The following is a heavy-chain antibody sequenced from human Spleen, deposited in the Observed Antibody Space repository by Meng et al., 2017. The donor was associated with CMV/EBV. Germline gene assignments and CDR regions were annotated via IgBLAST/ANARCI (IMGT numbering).Heavy chain of an antibody. CDR2: ISGSGSAT. Sequence: GGSLRLSCAASGFTFSTCAMSWVRQAPGKGLEWVSLISGSGSATYYADSVKGRLTISRDNSKNTLYLQMNSLRAEDTAVYYCARDRRGYYDSSGSYGMDVWGQGTTVTVSS. J-gene: IGHJ6*02. CDR1: GFTFSTCA. CDR3: ARDRRGYYDSSGSYGMDV. D-gene: IGHD3-22*01. V-gene: IGHV3-23*01.